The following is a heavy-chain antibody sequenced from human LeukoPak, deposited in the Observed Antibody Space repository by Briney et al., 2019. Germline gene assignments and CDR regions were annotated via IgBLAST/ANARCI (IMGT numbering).Heavy chain of an antibody. V-gene: IGHV3-23*01. CDR1: GFTFSSYA. CDR3: AKETVAAPPIDY. Sequence: GGSLRLSCAASGFTFSSYAMNWVRQAPGKGLERVSAISGSGYSTYYADSVKGRFTISRDNSKNTLFLQMNSLRAEDTAVYYCAKETVAAPPIDYWGQGTLVTVSS. CDR2: ISGSGYST. D-gene: IGHD6-19*01. J-gene: IGHJ4*02.